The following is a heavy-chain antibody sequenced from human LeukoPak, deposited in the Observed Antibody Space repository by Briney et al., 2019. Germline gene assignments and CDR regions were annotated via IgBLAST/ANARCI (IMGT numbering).Heavy chain of an antibody. D-gene: IGHD6-19*01. CDR2: INHSGST. V-gene: IGHV4-34*01. CDR3: ARLGYSSGWYQFDY. J-gene: IGHJ4*02. CDR1: SGSFSGYY. Sequence: SETLSLTCAVHSGSFSGYYWSWIRQPPGKGLEWIGEINHSGSTNYNPSLKSRVTISGDTSKNQFSLRLSSVTAADTAVYYCARLGYSSGWYQFDYWGQGSLVTVSS.